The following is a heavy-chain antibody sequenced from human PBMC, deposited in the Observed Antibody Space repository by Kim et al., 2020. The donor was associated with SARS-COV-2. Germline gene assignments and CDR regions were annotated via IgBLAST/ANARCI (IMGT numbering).Heavy chain of an antibody. V-gene: IGHV1-69*04. CDR3: ASLIDGSGSYYMDY. D-gene: IGHD3-10*01. CDR2: IIPILGIA. J-gene: IGHJ4*02. Sequence: SVKVSCKASGGTFSSYAISWVRQAPGQGLEWMGRIIPILGIANYAQKFQGRVTITADKSTSTAYMELSSLRSEDTAVYYFASLIDGSGSYYMDYWGQGT. CDR1: GGTFSSYA.